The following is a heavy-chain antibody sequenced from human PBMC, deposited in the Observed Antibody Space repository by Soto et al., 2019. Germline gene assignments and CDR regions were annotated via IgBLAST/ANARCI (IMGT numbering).Heavy chain of an antibody. Sequence: QVQLVQSAPEVKKPGASVRVSCKYTFSNYSLHWVRQSPGQRLEWLGCNNAATGSTEYSQRFRDRVTIYRDTSANXXXXXXXXXXXXXXXXXXXXXXXXXXXXTIHHWGQGTLVTVSP. CDR3: XXXXXXXXXTIHH. CDR1: TFSNYS. CDR2: NNAATGST. J-gene: IGHJ5*02. D-gene: IGHD2-21*01. V-gene: IGHV1-3*01.